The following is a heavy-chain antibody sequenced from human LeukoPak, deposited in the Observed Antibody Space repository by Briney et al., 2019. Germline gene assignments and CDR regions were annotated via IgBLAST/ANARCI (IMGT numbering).Heavy chain of an antibody. CDR3: ARTRYYYNSRSYGAPYYFDY. V-gene: IGHV4-38-2*02. CDR2: IYHSGST. Sequence: SETLSLTCTVPGYSISSGYYWGWIRQPPGKGLEWIGSIYHSGSTYYNPSLKSRVTISVDTSKNQFSLKLSSVTAADTAVYYCARTRYYYNSRSYGAPYYFDYWGQGTLVTVPA. D-gene: IGHD3-10*01. J-gene: IGHJ4*02. CDR1: GYSISSGYY.